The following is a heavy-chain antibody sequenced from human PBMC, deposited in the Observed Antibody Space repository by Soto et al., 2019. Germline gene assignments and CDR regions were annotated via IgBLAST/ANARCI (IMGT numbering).Heavy chain of an antibody. Sequence: GASVKVSCKASGYTFTSYYMHWVRQAPGQGLEWMGIINPSGGSTSYAQKFQGGVTMTRDTSTSTVYMELSSLRSEDTAVYYCAESDSTLGTFDYWGQGTLVTVSS. V-gene: IGHV1-46*01. CDR2: INPSGGST. D-gene: IGHD7-27*01. CDR1: GYTFTSYY. CDR3: AESDSTLGTFDY. J-gene: IGHJ4*02.